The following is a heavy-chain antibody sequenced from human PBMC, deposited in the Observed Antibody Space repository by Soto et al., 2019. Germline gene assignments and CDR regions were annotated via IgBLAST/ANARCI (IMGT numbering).Heavy chain of an antibody. Sequence: QIQLMQSGAEVKKPGASVKVSCKASGCTFSSYHITWVRQAPGQGLEWMGWISAYNGNTNYAQNLQGRVTMTTDPSTSTAYMELTSLRSDDTAVYYCARDLPLVDYWGQGTLVTVSS. CDR2: ISAYNGNT. D-gene: IGHD6-13*01. V-gene: IGHV1-18*01. CDR3: ARDLPLVDY. CDR1: GCTFSSYH. J-gene: IGHJ4*02.